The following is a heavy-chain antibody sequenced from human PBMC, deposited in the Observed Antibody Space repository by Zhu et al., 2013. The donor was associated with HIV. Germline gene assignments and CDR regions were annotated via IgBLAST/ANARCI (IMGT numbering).Heavy chain of an antibody. CDR2: INPKDGDI. CDR1: GYTFTAYH. J-gene: IGHJ2*01. CDR3: ARDPAPSGAWHFDL. D-gene: IGHD2-2*01. Sequence: QVQLVQSGAEVKKPGASLKVSCRASGYTFTAYHLHWIRQAPGQRLERMGWINPKDGDIRYTQKFQGRVTMTRDTSIATAYMDLTSLTSDDTAVYYCARDPAPSGAWHFDLWAVEPRSLSP. V-gene: IGHV1-2*02.